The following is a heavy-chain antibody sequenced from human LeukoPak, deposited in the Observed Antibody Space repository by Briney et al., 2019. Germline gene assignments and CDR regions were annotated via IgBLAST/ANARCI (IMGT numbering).Heavy chain of an antibody. J-gene: IGHJ5*02. CDR2: ISYDGSNK. V-gene: IGHV3-30*14. Sequence: GGSLRLSCAASGFTFGSYAMHWVRQAPGKGLEWVAVISYDGSNKYYADSVKGRFTISRDNSKNTLYLQMNSLRAEDTAVYYCAREGGGHGGTNNWFDPWGQGTLVTVSS. D-gene: IGHD4-23*01. CDR1: GFTFGSYA. CDR3: AREGGGHGGTNNWFDP.